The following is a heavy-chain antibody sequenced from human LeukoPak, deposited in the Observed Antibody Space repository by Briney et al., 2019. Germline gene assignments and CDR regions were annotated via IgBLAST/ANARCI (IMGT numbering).Heavy chain of an antibody. Sequence: GGSLRLSCAASGFTFSKYGVHWVRQAPGKGLEWVAVISDAGSEKYYADSVKGRFTISRDNSKNTVYLQMNSLRPEDTAVYYCAKNSGRDGYNDYFDYWGQGTLVTVSS. V-gene: IGHV3-30*18. CDR2: ISDAGSEK. CDR1: GFTFSKYG. D-gene: IGHD5-24*01. J-gene: IGHJ4*02. CDR3: AKNSGRDGYNDYFDY.